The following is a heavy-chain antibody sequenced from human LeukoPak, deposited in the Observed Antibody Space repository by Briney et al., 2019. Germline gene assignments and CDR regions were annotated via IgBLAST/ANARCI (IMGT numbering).Heavy chain of an antibody. V-gene: IGHV1-18*01. Sequence: ASVKVSCKASGYTFTSYGISWVRQSPGQGLEWMGWISAYNGNTNYAQKLQGRVTMTTDTSTSTAYMELRSLRSDDTAVYYCARAERTVISSDYWGQGTLVTVSS. D-gene: IGHD4-11*01. CDR3: ARAERTVISSDY. CDR2: ISAYNGNT. J-gene: IGHJ4*02. CDR1: GYTFTSYG.